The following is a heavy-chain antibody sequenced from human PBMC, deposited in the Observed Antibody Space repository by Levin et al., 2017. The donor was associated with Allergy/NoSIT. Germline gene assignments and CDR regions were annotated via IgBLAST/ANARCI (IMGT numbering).Heavy chain of an antibody. D-gene: IGHD1-26*01. CDR3: ARALIVGATSGGDY. CDR1: GFTFSSYW. CDR2: INTDGSTT. Sequence: PGGSLRLSCVASGFTFSSYWMHWVRQAPGKGLVWVSRINTDGSTTNYADSVKGRFTISRDNAKNTLYLQMNSLRAEDTAVYYCARALIVGATSGGDYWGQGTLVTVSS. J-gene: IGHJ4*02. V-gene: IGHV3-74*01.